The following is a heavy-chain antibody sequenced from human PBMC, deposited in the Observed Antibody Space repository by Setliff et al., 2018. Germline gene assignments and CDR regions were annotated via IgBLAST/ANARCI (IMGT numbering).Heavy chain of an antibody. J-gene: IGHJ4*02. CDR1: GFTFGDYA. CDR2: IRSKAYGGTT. CDR3: TTDRSSRGFDY. Sequence: PGGSLRLSCTASGFTFGDYAMTWVRQAPGKGLEWVGFIRSKAYGGTTEYAASVKGRFTISRDDSKNTLYLQMNSLKTEDTAVYYCTTDRSSRGFDYWGQGTLVTVSS. V-gene: IGHV3-49*04. D-gene: IGHD6-13*01.